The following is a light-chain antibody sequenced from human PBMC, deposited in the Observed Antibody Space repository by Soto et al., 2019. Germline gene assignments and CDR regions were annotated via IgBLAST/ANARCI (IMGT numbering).Light chain of an antibody. J-gene: IGKJ1*01. CDR3: QRYNSNPWT. CDR1: QSFNGS. Sequence: DIQMTQSPSTLSASVGDRVTITCRARQSFNGSLAWYQQKPGKAPKLLLYAASNLESGVPSRFSGSGSGTEFTLTISSLQPDDSATYYCQRYNSNPWTFGHGTKVEVK. V-gene: IGKV1-5*01. CDR2: AAS.